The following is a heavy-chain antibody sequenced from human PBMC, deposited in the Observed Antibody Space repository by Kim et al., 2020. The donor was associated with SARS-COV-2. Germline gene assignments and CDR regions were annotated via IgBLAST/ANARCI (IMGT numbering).Heavy chain of an antibody. D-gene: IGHD3-9*01. CDR1: GGSISSYY. Sequence: SETLSLTCTVSGGSISSYYWSWIRQPPGKGLEWIGYIYYSGSTNYNPSLKSRVTISVDTSKNQFSLKLSSVTAADTAVYYCARATGWVTRGGFLYYYYGMDVWGQGTTVTGSS. CDR2: IYYSGST. CDR3: ARATGWVTRGGFLYYYYGMDV. J-gene: IGHJ6*02. V-gene: IGHV4-59*01.